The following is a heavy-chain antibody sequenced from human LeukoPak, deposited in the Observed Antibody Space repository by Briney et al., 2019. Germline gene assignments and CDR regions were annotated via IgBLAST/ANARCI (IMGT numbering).Heavy chain of an antibody. CDR1: GFTFSSYA. Sequence: PGGSLRLSCAASGFTFSSYAMSWVRQAPGKGLEWVSYISYGSNYMYYTDSVKGRFTVSRDNAKNSLYLQMNSLRDDDTAVYYCARGVTMATITPLLCWGQGTLVTVSS. D-gene: IGHD5-24*01. J-gene: IGHJ4*02. CDR2: ISYGSNYM. CDR3: ARGVTMATITPLLC. V-gene: IGHV3-21*06.